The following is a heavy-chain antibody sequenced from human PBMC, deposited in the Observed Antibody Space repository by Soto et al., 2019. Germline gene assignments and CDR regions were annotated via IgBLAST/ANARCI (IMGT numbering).Heavy chain of an antibody. D-gene: IGHD3-16*01. J-gene: IGHJ5*02. CDR2: IYYSGST. V-gene: IGHV4-31*01. Sequence: QVQLQESGPGLVKPSQTLSLTCTVSGGSISSGGYYWSWIRQHPGKGLEWIGYIYYSGSTYYNPSLESLVTISVDTSKNQFTLKLSSVTAANTAVYYCARVGGINWFDPWGQGTLVTVSS. CDR1: GGSISSGGYY. CDR3: ARVGGINWFDP.